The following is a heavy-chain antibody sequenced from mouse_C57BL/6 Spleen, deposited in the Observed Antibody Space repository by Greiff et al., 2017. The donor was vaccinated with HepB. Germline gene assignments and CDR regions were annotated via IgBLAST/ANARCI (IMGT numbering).Heavy chain of an antibody. V-gene: IGHV1-26*01. CDR2: INPNNGGT. J-gene: IGHJ3*01. Sequence: EVQLQQSGPELVKPGASVKISCKASGYTFTDYYMNWVKQSHGKSLEWIGDINPNNGGTSYNQKFKGKATLTVDKSSSTAYMELRSLTSEDSAVYYCAREGLLLFAYWGQGTLVTVSA. CDR3: AREGLLLFAY. D-gene: IGHD2-3*01. CDR1: GYTFTDYY.